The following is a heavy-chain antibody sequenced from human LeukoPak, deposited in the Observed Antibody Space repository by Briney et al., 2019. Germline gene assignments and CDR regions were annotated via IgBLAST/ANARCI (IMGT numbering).Heavy chain of an antibody. CDR3: ARMLGYCSGGSCYDSFLDY. J-gene: IGHJ4*02. Sequence: ASVKVSCKASGYTFTSYYMHWVRQAPGQGLEWMGIINPSGGSTSYAQKFQGRVTMTRDMSTSTVYMELSSLRSEDTAVYYCARMLGYCSGGSCYDSFLDYWGQGTLVTVSS. V-gene: IGHV1-46*01. CDR1: GYTFTSYY. D-gene: IGHD2-15*01. CDR2: INPSGGST.